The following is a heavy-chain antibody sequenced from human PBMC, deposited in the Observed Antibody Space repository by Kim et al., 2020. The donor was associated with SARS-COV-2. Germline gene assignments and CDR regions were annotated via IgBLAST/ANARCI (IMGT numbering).Heavy chain of an antibody. J-gene: IGHJ6*01. CDR1: GGSVSSGSYY. CDR2: IFYSGGT. CDR3: ARDLRRAFGEGYGMDV. Sequence: SETLSLTCTVSGGSVSSGSYYWSWIRQPPGKGLEGIGYIFYSGGTNYNPSLKSRVTMAVDTPKNKFSLKLSSVTAADTALYYCARDLRRAFGEGYGMDV. V-gene: IGHV4-61*01. D-gene: IGHD3-10*01.